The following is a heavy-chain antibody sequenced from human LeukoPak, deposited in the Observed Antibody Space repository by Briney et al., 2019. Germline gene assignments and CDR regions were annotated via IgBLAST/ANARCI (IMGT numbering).Heavy chain of an antibody. CDR1: GFTFSSYS. V-gene: IGHV3-21*01. J-gene: IGHJ4*02. D-gene: IGHD4-17*01. CDR3: ARGDYGDDRGLDY. Sequence: GGSLRLSCAASGFTFSSYSMNWVRQAPGKGLEWVSSISSSSSYIYYADSVKGRFTISRDNAKNSLYLQMNSLRAEDTAVYYCARGDYGDDRGLDYWGQGTLVTVSS. CDR2: ISSSSSYI.